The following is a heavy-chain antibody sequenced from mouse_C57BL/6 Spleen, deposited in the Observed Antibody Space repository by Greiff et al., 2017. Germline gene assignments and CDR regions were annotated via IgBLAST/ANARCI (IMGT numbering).Heavy chain of an antibody. D-gene: IGHD2-5*01. J-gene: IGHJ2*01. CDR3: TTPYSTSVGDSRDY. CDR1: GFNFHDDY. V-gene: IGHV14-4*01. Sequence: EVQLLQSGAELVRPGASVKLSCTASGFNFHDDYMHWVKQRPEQGLEWVGRIDPENGGTDYPYKLQGQVIITADNSSHTAYLQLSSRTSEDTAVYYCTTPYSTSVGDSRDYWGKGTTLTVSS. CDR2: IDPENGGT.